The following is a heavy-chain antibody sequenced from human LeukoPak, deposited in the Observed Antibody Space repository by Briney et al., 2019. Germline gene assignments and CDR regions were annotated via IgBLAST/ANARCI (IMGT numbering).Heavy chain of an antibody. CDR3: ARGVVTMRTLIDY. D-gene: IGHD3-3*01. CDR2: VYYTRAT. V-gene: IGHV4-59*12. Sequence: SETLSLTCTVSGGSISNYYWKWIRQPPGKGLEWIGYVYYTRATNYNRSLKSRVTISLDTSKKQFCLKLSSVTAADTAVYYCARGVVTMRTLIDYWGQGTLVTVSS. J-gene: IGHJ4*02. CDR1: GGSISNYY.